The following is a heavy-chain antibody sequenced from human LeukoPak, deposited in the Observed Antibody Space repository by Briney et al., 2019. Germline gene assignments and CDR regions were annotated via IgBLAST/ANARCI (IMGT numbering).Heavy chain of an antibody. CDR3: AKEMGATNYFED. V-gene: IGHV3-30*18. CDR2: ISHDGSNK. D-gene: IGHD1-26*01. CDR1: GFTFRTYG. J-gene: IGHJ4*01. Sequence: GGSLRLSCAASGFTFRTYGMYWVRQTPGKGLEWVAVISHDGSNKYYADSVKRRFTISRDNSKNTLYLQMNSLRAEDTAVFYCAKEMGATNYFEDWGQGSLVTVS.